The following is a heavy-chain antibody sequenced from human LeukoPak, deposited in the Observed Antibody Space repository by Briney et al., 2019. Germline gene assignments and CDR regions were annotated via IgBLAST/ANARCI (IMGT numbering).Heavy chain of an antibody. Sequence: PGGSLRLSCAASGFSFSTYYMTWVRQAPGKGLEWVSAISGSGGSTYYADSVKGRFTISRDNSKNTLYLQMNSLRAEDTAVYYCAKGGDERPEDYWGQGTLVTVSS. J-gene: IGHJ4*02. D-gene: IGHD2-21*01. CDR3: AKGGDERPEDY. V-gene: IGHV3-23*01. CDR2: ISGSGGST. CDR1: GFSFSTYY.